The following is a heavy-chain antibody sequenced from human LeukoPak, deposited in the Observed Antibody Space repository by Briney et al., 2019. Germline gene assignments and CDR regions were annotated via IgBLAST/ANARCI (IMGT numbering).Heavy chain of an antibody. V-gene: IGHV3-23*01. J-gene: IGHJ6*03. D-gene: IGHD3-22*01. CDR3: AREYYDSSGYRLLKHAYYYYYMDV. Sequence: GGSLRLSCAASGFTFSSYWMHWVRQAPGKGLGWVSAISGSGGSTYYADSVKGRFTISRDNSKNTLYLQMNSLRAEDTAVYYCAREYYDSSGYRLLKHAYYYYYMDVWGKGTTVTVSS. CDR1: GFTFSSYW. CDR2: ISGSGGST.